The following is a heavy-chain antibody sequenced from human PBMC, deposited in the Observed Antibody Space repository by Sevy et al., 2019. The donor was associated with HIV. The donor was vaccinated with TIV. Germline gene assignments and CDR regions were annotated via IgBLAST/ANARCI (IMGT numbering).Heavy chain of an antibody. CDR2: INSDGNYR. D-gene: IGHD1-26*01. V-gene: IGHV3-74*01. Sequence: GGSPRLSCAASGFTFSTYWMHWVRQAPGKGLVWVSRINSDGNYRSYVESVEGRFTISRDNAQNTLFLQMSSLRVEDRAVYYCARESRGSLEGFDIWGQGTMVTVSS. CDR1: GFTFSTYW. CDR3: ARESRGSLEGFDI. J-gene: IGHJ3*02.